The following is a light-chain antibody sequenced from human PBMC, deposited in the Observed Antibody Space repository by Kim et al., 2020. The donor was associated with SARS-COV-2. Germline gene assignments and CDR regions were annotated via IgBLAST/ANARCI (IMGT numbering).Light chain of an antibody. J-gene: IGLJ2*01. Sequence: GQSITISCTGSSSDVGGYNYVSSYQQHPGKAPKLMIYDVSKRPSGVSYRFSGSKSGNTASLTISGLQAEDEADYYCSSYTSRSLVVFGGGTQLTVL. CDR1: SSDVGGYNY. CDR3: SSYTSRSLVV. CDR2: DVS. V-gene: IGLV2-14*03.